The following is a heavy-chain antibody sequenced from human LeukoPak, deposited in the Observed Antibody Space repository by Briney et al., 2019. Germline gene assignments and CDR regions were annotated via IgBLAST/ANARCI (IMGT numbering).Heavy chain of an antibody. CDR1: GFTFSSYA. Sequence: PGGSLRPSCAASGFTFSSYAMTWVRQAPGKGLEWVSAISGGGGNTYYADSVKGRFTISRDNSKNTLYLHMNSLRAEDTAVYYCARDFLNSSSWSEFLDYWGQGTLVTVSS. D-gene: IGHD6-13*01. CDR3: ARDFLNSSSWSEFLDY. CDR2: ISGGGGNT. J-gene: IGHJ4*02. V-gene: IGHV3-23*01.